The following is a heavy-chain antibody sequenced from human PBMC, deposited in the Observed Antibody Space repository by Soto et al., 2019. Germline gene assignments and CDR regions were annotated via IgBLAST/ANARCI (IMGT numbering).Heavy chain of an antibody. CDR2: IYYSGST. CDR3: ARVIAVAGYYYGMDV. V-gene: IGHV4-31*03. D-gene: IGHD6-19*01. Sequence: PSETLSLTCTVSGGSISSGGYYWSWIRQHPGKGLEWIGYIYYSGSTYYNPSLKSRVTISVDTSKNQFSLKLSSVTAAGTAVYYCARVIAVAGYYYGMDVWGQGTTVTVSS. J-gene: IGHJ6*02. CDR1: GGSISSGGYY.